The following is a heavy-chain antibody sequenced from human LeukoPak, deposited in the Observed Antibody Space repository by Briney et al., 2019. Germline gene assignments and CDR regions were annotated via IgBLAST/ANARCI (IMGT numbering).Heavy chain of an antibody. V-gene: IGHV4-31*03. D-gene: IGHD6-19*01. J-gene: IGHJ5*02. CDR2: IYYSGST. CDR1: SGSISSGGYY. CDR3: ARDLSGIAVAGTWFDP. Sequence: SQTLSLTCTVSSGSISSGGYYWSWIRQHPGKGLEWIGYIYYSGSTYYNPSLKSRVTISVDTSKNQFSLKLSSVTAADTAVYYCARDLSGIAVAGTWFDPWGQGTLVTVSS.